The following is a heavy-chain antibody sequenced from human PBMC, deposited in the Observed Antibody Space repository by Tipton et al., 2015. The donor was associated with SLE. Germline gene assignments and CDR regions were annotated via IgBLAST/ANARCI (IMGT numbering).Heavy chain of an antibody. J-gene: IGHJ3*02. Sequence: TLSLTCTVSGGSISTSSYYWAWIRQPPGKGLECIGNINYSGTTSYNPSLKSRVTMSVDTSQNQFSLTLRSVTAADTAIYYCARWNFVSMTGGFDIWGQGTMVTVS. CDR2: INYSGTT. V-gene: IGHV4-39*07. D-gene: IGHD1-7*01. CDR1: GGSISTSSYY. CDR3: ARWNFVSMTGGFDI.